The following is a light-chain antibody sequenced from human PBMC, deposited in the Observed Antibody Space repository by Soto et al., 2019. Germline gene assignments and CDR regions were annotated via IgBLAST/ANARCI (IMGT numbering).Light chain of an antibody. CDR2: AAS. CDR1: PGISSW. V-gene: IGKV1D-12*01. J-gene: IGKJ2*01. CDR3: QQANSFPST. Sequence: DIQMTQSPSSVSASVGARVTITCRASPGISSWLAWYQQKPGKAPKLLIYAASSLQSGVPSRLSGSGSGTDFPLTISSLQPEDFATYYCQQANSFPSTFGQGTKLEIK.